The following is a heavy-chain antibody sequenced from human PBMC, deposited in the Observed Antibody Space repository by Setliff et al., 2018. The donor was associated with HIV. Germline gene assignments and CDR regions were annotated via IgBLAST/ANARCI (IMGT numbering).Heavy chain of an antibody. Sequence: SETLSLTCTVSGGSISSSTYYWGWIRQPPGKGLEWIGRIYMSGSANYNPSLKRRVTISVDRSKNQFSLSLKSVTAADTAVYYCARGIYSGYDLDSWGQGRLVTVSS. CDR3: ARGIYSGYDLDS. V-gene: IGHV4-39*07. CDR2: IYMSGSA. CDR1: GGSISSSTYY. D-gene: IGHD5-12*01. J-gene: IGHJ4*02.